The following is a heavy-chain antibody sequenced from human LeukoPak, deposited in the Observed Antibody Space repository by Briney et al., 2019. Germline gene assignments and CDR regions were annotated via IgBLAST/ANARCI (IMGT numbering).Heavy chain of an antibody. V-gene: IGHV3-23*01. J-gene: IGHJ4*02. D-gene: IGHD1-26*01. CDR1: GFTFRNYA. CDR2: IGGRGGST. CDR3: ARASYSETYQYYFDY. Sequence: GGSLRLSCAASGFTFRNYAMTWVRQAPGKGLEWVSAIGGRGGSTFYADSVKGRFTISRDNSKSTLDLQMNSLSAEDTAVYYCARASYSETYQYYFDYWGQGTLVTVSS.